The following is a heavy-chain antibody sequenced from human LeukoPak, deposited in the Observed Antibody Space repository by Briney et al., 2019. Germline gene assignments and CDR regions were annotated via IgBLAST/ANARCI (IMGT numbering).Heavy chain of an antibody. V-gene: IGHV6-1*01. Sequence: SQTLSLTCAISGDSVSSNSAAWNWIRQSPSRGLEWLGRTYYRSKWYNDYAVSVKSRITINPDTSKNQFSLQLSSVTAADTAVYYCARDSGPLDGVGYMDVWGKGTTVTVSS. D-gene: IGHD3/OR15-3a*01. CDR1: GDSVSSNSAA. CDR3: ARDSGPLDGVGYMDV. J-gene: IGHJ6*03. CDR2: TYYRSKWYN.